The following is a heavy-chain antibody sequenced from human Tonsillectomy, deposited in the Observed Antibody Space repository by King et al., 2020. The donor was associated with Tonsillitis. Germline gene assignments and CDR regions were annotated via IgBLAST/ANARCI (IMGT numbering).Heavy chain of an antibody. Sequence: VQRVESGAEVKKPGSSVKVSCRASGYTFSSYDINWVRQATGQGLEWMGWMNPNSDYTGNAEKFQGRVTMTRNTPISTAYMELNSLTSEDTAVYYWARRVNDAFDIWGQGTMVTVSS. J-gene: IGHJ3*02. CDR1: GYTFSSYD. CDR3: ARRVNDAFDI. D-gene: IGHD4-23*01. CDR2: MNPNSDYT. V-gene: IGHV1-8*01.